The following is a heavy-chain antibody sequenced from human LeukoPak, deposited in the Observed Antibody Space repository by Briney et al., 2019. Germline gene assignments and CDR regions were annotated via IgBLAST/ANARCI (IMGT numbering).Heavy chain of an antibody. CDR1: GFTFSSHR. D-gene: IGHD6-6*01. J-gene: IGHJ4*02. Sequence: GGSLRLSCAASGFTFSSHRMSWVRQTPGKGLEWVSAISGSGGSTYYADSVKGRFTISRDNSKDTLYLQMNSLRAEDTAVYYCARDIGSSSFDYWGQGTLVTVSS. V-gene: IGHV3-23*01. CDR3: ARDIGSSSFDY. CDR2: ISGSGGST.